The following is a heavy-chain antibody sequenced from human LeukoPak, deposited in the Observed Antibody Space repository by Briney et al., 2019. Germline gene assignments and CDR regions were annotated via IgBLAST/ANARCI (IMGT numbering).Heavy chain of an antibody. CDR2: IYYSGST. V-gene: IGHV4-39*01. J-gene: IGHJ4*02. Sequence: ASETLSLTCTVSGGSISSTSYYWGWIRQPPGKGLEWIGSIYYSGSTYYYPSLKSRVTISVDTSKNQFSLKLSSVTAAYTAVYFCAGNYDFWGQGALVTVSS. CDR3: AGNYDF. CDR1: GGSISSTSYY. D-gene: IGHD1-26*01.